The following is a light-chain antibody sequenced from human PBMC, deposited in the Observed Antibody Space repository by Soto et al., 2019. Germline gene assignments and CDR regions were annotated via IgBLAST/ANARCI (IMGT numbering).Light chain of an antibody. CDR3: QQYNNWPVT. J-gene: IGKJ5*01. Sequence: EIVLTQSPGTLSLSPGESATLSCRASQSVSSTYLAWYQKRPGQAPRLLIYGASSRATGIPARFSGSGSGTEFTLTISSLQSEDFAVYYCQQYNNWPVTFGQGTRLEIK. CDR2: GAS. V-gene: IGKV3D-15*01. CDR1: QSVSSTY.